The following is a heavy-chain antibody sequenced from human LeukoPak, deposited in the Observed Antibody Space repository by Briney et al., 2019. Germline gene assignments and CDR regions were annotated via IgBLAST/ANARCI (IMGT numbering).Heavy chain of an antibody. CDR2: IKPDGSEK. V-gene: IGHV3-7*01. J-gene: IGHJ4*02. D-gene: IGHD3-16*01. CDR1: GFTFSSHW. Sequence: GGSLRLSCAASGFTFSSHWMSWVRQAPGKGLEWVANIKPDGSEKYPVDSVKGRFTVTRDNAGSTLYLQMSRLRDDDSAVYYCARAPAFGTVDYWGQGTLVTVSS. CDR3: ARAPAFGTVDY.